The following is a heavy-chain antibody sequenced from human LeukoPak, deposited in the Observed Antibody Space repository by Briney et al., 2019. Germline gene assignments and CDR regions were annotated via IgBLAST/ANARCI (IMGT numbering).Heavy chain of an antibody. V-gene: IGHV3-48*01. CDR2: ISSSSSTI. J-gene: IGHJ6*02. Sequence: GGSLRLSCAASGFTFSSYNMNWVRQAPGQGLEWISYISSSSSTIYYADSVKGRFTISRDNAKNSLYLQMNSLRAEDTAVFYCARGGARSSSYYYYGMDVWGLGTTVTVSS. CDR3: ARGGARSSSYYYYGMDV. D-gene: IGHD6-13*01. CDR1: GFTFSSYN.